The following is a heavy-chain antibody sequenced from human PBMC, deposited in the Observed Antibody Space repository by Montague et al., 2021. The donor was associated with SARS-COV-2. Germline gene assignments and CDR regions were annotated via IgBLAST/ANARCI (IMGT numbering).Heavy chain of an antibody. CDR1: GGSISSYY. V-gene: IGHV4-59*01. J-gene: IGHJ5*02. Sequence: SETLSLTCTVSGGSISSYYWSWIRQPPGKGLEWIGYIYYSGSTNYNPSLKSRVTISVDTSKNQFSLRLSSVTAADTAVYYCARPFRMGMAGMPLLTWGQGTLVTVSS. CDR2: IYYSGST. D-gene: IGHD6-19*01. CDR3: ARPFRMGMAGMPLLT.